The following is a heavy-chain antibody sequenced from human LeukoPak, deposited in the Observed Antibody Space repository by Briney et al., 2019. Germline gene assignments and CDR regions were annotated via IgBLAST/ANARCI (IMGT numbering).Heavy chain of an antibody. CDR3: ARVSSRRLPPTYYYDRRNYFDY. Sequence: SETLSLTCAVYGGSFSGYYWSWIRQPPGKGLEWIGEINHSGSTDYNPSLKSRVMMSVDTSKNQISLKLRSVTAADTAIHYCARVSSRRLPPTYYYDRRNYFDYWGQGTLVAVSS. D-gene: IGHD3-22*01. CDR1: GGSFSGYY. J-gene: IGHJ4*02. V-gene: IGHV4-34*01. CDR2: INHSGST.